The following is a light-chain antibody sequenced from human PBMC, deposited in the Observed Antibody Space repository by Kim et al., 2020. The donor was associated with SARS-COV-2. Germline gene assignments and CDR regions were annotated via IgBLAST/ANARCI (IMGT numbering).Light chain of an antibody. Sequence: GQSITISCTGSSCDVGSYNHGSWYQQHPDKVPKLIIYDVNKRPSGVSSRFSGSKSGNTASLTISGLQTEDEADYYCSSFADSTTWVFGGGTQLTVL. CDR2: DVN. CDR1: SCDVGSYNH. J-gene: IGLJ3*02. CDR3: SSFADSTTWV. V-gene: IGLV2-14*04.